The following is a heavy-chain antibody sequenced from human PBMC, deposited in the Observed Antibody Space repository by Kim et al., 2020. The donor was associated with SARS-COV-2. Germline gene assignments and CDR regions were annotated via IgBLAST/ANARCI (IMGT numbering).Heavy chain of an antibody. CDR2: ISAYNGNT. V-gene: IGHV1-18*01. CDR1: GYTFTSYG. CDR3: ARGRGEYCSGGSCYYYYYYGMDV. D-gene: IGHD2-15*01. J-gene: IGHJ6*02. Sequence: ASVKVSCKASGYTFTSYGISWVRQAPGQGLEWMGWISAYNGNTNYAQKLQGRVTMTTDTSTSTAYMELRSLRSDDTAVYYCARGRGEYCSGGSCYYYYYYGMDVWGQGTTVTVSS.